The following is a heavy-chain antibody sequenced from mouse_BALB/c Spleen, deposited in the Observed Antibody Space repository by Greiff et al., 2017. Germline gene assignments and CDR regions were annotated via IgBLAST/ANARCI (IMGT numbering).Heavy chain of an antibody. CDR3: ARGGNVYAMDY. D-gene: IGHD2-1*01. CDR2: ISDGGSYT. J-gene: IGHJ4*01. Sequence: EVKLVESGGGLVKPGGSLKLSCAASGFTFSDYYMYWVRQTPEKRLEWVATISDGGSYTYYPDSVKGRFTISRDNAKNNLYLQMSSLKAEDTAVYYCARGGNVYAMDYWGQGTSVTVSS. V-gene: IGHV5-4*02. CDR1: GFTFSDYY.